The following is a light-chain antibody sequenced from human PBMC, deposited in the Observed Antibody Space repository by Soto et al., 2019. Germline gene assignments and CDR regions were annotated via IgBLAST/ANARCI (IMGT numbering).Light chain of an antibody. CDR1: QGISSY. J-gene: IGKJ1*01. CDR2: AAS. V-gene: IGKV1-9*01. CDR3: QQPIET. Sequence: DTQMTQSPSSLSASVGDRVTITCRASQGISSYLAWYQQKPGKAPKLLIYAASTLQSGVPSRFSGSGSGTEFTLTISSLQPEDFATYYCQQPIETFGQGTKVDIK.